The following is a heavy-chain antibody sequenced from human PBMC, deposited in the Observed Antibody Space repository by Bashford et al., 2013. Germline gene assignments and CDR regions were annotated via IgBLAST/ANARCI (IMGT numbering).Heavy chain of an antibody. CDR3: ARGPDSGYDLDY. J-gene: IGHJ4*02. V-gene: IGHV1-8*01. Sequence: WVRQAPGQGLEWMGWMNPNSGNTGYAQKFQGRVTMTRNTSISTAYMELSSLRSEDTAVYYCARGPDSGYDLDYWGQGTLVTVSS. CDR2: MNPNSGNT. D-gene: IGHD5-12*01.